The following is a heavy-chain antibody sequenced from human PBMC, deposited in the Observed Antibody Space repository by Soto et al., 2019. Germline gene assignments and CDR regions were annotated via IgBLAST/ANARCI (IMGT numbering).Heavy chain of an antibody. CDR3: AKDHRYSYGYDYYYYYGMDV. CDR1: GFTFSSYG. D-gene: IGHD5-18*01. J-gene: IGHJ6*02. V-gene: IGHV3-30*18. CDR2: ISYDGSNK. Sequence: QVQLVESGGGVVQPGRSLRLSCAASGFTFSSYGMHWVRQAPGKGLEWVAVISYDGSNKYYADSVKGRFTISRDNSKNTLYLQMNSLRAEDTAVYYCAKDHRYSYGYDYYYYYGMDVWGQGTTVTVSS.